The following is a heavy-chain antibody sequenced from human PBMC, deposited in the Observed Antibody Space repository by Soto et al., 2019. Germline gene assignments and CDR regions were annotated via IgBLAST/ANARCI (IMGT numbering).Heavy chain of an antibody. V-gene: IGHV1-69*13. Sequence: SVKVSCKASGGTFSSYAISWVRQAPGQGLEWMGGIIPIFGTANYAQKFQGRVTITADESTSTAYMELSSLRSEDTAVYYCARDNRSRAARPDYYYYYGMDVWGQGTTVTVSS. CDR3: ARDNRSRAARPDYYYYYGMDV. D-gene: IGHD6-6*01. J-gene: IGHJ6*02. CDR1: GGTFSSYA. CDR2: IIPIFGTA.